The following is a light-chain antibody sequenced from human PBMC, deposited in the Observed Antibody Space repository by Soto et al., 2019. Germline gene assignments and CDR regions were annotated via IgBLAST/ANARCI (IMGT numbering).Light chain of an antibody. CDR3: QQRLNWPLT. CDR1: QSVNSY. J-gene: IGKJ4*01. Sequence: EIVLTQSPATLSLSPGERATLSCRASQSVNSYLGWFQQKPCQAPRLLIYDASNRATGIPARFSGSGSGTDFTLTSSSLEPEDFAVYYCQQRLNWPLTFGGGTKVEIK. CDR2: DAS. V-gene: IGKV3-11*01.